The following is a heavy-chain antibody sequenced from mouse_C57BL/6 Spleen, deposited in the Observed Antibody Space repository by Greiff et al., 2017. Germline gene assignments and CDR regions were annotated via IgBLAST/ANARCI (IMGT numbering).Heavy chain of an antibody. CDR3: ARALYYGSSYYAMDY. CDR2: ISYDGSN. J-gene: IGHJ4*01. D-gene: IGHD1-1*01. CDR1: GYSITSGYY. Sequence: EVKLMESGPGLVKPSQSLSLTCSVTGYSITSGYYWNWIRQFPGNKLEWMGYISYDGSNNYNPSLKNRIPITRDTSKNQFFLKLNSVTTEDTATYYCARALYYGSSYYAMDYWGQGTSVTVSS. V-gene: IGHV3-6*01.